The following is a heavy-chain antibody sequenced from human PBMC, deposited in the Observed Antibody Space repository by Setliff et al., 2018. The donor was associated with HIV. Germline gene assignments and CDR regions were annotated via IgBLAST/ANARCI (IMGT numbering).Heavy chain of an antibody. J-gene: IGHJ4*02. Sequence: PGGSLRLSCAAFGFTFTNAWMSWVRQAPGKGRGWVSYMSSSRSTIYYADSVKGRFTISRDNAKNSLYLQMDTLRTEDTTVYYCARDSGTVGGEDYWGQGSLVTVAS. CDR1: GFTFTNAW. CDR3: ARDSGTVGGEDY. D-gene: IGHD4-4*01. CDR2: MSSSRSTI. V-gene: IGHV3-48*01.